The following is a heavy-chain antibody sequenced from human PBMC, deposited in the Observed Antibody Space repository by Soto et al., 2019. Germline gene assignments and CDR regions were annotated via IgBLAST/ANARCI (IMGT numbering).Heavy chain of an antibody. D-gene: IGHD6-13*01. V-gene: IGHV1-69*01. J-gene: IGHJ6*02. CDR2: IIPIFGTA. CDR1: GGTFSSYA. CDR3: ATDPNIAAAGTFAYFYYGMDV. Sequence: QVQLVQSGAEVKKPGSSVKVSCKASGGTFSSYAISWVRQAPGQGLEWMGWIIPIFGTANNAQKFQGRVTLTAEASTSTAYMELSSLRSEDTAVYYCATDPNIAAAGTFAYFYYGMDVWGQGTTVTVSS.